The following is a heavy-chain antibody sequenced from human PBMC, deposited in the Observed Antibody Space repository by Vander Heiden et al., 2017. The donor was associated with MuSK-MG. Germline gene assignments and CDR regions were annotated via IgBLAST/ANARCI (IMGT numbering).Heavy chain of an antibody. CDR1: GYTFTDYY. J-gene: IGHJ3*02. V-gene: IGHV1-2*02. D-gene: IGHD2-2*01. CDR3: ARVRVPTGVSFAFDI. CDR2: IDPKRGGT. Sequence: QVQLVQSGAEVQKPGAAVKVYCKSSGYTFTDYYIHWVRQAPGQGFQWMGWIDPKRGGTTYAQNFQGRVTMTRDTSINTAYMELSRLRSDDTAVYFCARVRVPTGVSFAFDIWGQGTMVTVSS.